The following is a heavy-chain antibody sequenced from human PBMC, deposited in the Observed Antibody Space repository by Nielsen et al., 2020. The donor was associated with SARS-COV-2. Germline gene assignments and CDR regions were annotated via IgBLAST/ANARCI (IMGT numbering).Heavy chain of an antibody. J-gene: IGHJ4*02. Sequence: GESLKISCAASGFTFSDHYMTWIRQTPGKGLEWVSYITNTDAKYYADSVKGRFTISRDNAQSSLYLHMNSLRAEDTAVYYCARDYGIAVAGDDYWGQGTLVTVSS. CDR2: ITNTDAK. D-gene: IGHD6-19*01. CDR3: ARDYGIAVAGDDY. CDR1: GFTFSDHY. V-gene: IGHV3-11*04.